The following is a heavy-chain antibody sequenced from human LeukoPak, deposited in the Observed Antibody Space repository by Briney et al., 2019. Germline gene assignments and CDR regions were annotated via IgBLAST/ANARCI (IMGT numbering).Heavy chain of an antibody. V-gene: IGHV4-34*01. D-gene: IGHD5-18*01. Sequence: SETLSLTCAVYGGSFSGYYWSWIRQPSGKGLDWIGEINHSGSTNYNPSLKSRVTISVDTSKNQFSLKLSSVTAADTAVYYCARARRGYNYRGNWFDPWGQGTLVTVSS. CDR3: ARARRGYNYRGNWFDP. CDR2: INHSGST. CDR1: GGSFSGYY. J-gene: IGHJ5*02.